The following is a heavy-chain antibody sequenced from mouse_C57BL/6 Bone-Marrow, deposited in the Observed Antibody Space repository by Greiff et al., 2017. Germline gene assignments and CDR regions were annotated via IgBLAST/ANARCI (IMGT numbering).Heavy chain of an antibody. CDR1: GYAFTNYL. CDR3: ARSRGDYYGSSSWYFDV. Sequence: VQLQQSGAELVRPGTSVKVSCKASGYAFTNYLIEWVKQRPGQGLEWIGVINPGSGGPNYNEKFKGKATLTAAKSSSTAYMQLSSLTSEDSAVYFCARSRGDYYGSSSWYFDVWGTGTTVTVSS. CDR2: INPGSGGP. J-gene: IGHJ1*03. V-gene: IGHV1-54*01. D-gene: IGHD1-1*01.